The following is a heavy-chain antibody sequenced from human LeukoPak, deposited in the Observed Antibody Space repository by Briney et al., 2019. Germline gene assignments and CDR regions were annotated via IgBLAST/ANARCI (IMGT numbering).Heavy chain of an antibody. D-gene: IGHD5-12*01. CDR2: INHSGST. CDR1: GGSFSGYY. CDR3: ARGCGDIVATYSFFDY. J-gene: IGHJ4*02. V-gene: IGHV4-34*01. Sequence: SETLSLTCAVYGGSFSGYYWSWIRQPPGKGLEWIGEINHSGSTNYNPSLKSRVIISVDTSKNQFSLKLSSVTAADTAVYYCARGCGDIVATYSFFDYWGQGTLVTVSS.